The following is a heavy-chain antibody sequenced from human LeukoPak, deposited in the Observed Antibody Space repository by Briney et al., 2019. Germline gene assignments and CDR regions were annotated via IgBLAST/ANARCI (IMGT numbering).Heavy chain of an antibody. V-gene: IGHV3-7*03. CDR2: INHNGNAN. J-gene: IGHJ6*02. CDR1: GFTFSSYA. CDR3: ARGGGLDV. D-gene: IGHD3-16*01. Sequence: GGSLRLSCAASGFTFSSYAMNWARQAPGKGLEWVASINHNGNANYYVDSVKGRFTISRDNAKNSLYLQMSNLRAEDTAVYFCARGGGLDVWGQGVTVTVSS.